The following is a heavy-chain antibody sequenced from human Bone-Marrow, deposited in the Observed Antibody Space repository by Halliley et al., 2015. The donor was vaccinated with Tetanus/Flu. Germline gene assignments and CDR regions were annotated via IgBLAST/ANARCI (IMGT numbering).Heavy chain of an antibody. CDR1: GFSVRTNY. Sequence: SLRLSCEASGFSVRTNYMNWVRQAPGKGLEWVSFINTEGATHYTDSVKGRFTISRDNAGNSLYLQMSSLRAEDTALYYCARYSGAERYYFDFWGQGILVTVSS. CDR2: INTEGAT. V-gene: IGHV3-53*01. D-gene: IGHD1-26*01. CDR3: ARYSGAERYYFDF. J-gene: IGHJ4*02.